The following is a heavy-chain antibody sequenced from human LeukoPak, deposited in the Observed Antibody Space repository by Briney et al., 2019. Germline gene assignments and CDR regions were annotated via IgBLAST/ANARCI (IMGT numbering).Heavy chain of an antibody. CDR1: GGSFSGYY. CDR2: INHSGST. Sequence: SETLSLTCAVYGGSFSGYYGSWVRQPPGKGLEWIGEINHSGSTNYNPSLKSRVTISVDTSKNQFSLKLSSVTAADTAVYYCARASPRGSYLYYWGQGTLVTVSS. D-gene: IGHD1-26*01. V-gene: IGHV4-34*01. CDR3: ARASPRGSYLYY. J-gene: IGHJ4*02.